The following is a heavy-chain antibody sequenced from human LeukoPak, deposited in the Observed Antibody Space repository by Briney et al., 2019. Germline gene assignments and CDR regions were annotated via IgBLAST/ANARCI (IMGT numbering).Heavy chain of an antibody. D-gene: IGHD4/OR15-4a*01. CDR2: IYFSGST. CDR3: ARPPMYMVSPFDY. V-gene: IGHV4-59*08. CDR1: GGSISSYY. J-gene: IGHJ4*02. Sequence: SETLSLTCTVSGGSISSYYWSWIRQPPGKGLEWIGYIYFSGSTDYNPSLKSRVTISVDTSKNQFSLKLSSVTAADTAVYYCARPPMYMVSPFDYWGQGTLVTVSS.